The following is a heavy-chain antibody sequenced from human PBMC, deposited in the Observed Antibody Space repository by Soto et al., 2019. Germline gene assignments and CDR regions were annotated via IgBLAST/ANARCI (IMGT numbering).Heavy chain of an antibody. CDR3: ASTDSGWPTYEVY. CDR1: GASISSVKW. J-gene: IGHJ4*02. V-gene: IGHV4-4*02. CDR2: IYHGGDT. Sequence: PSETLSLTCAVSGASISSVKWWSWVRQPPGKGLEWIGEIYHGGDTNYNSSLKSRVTMSVDKSRNQFTLRLTSVTAADTAVYYCASTDSGWPTYEVYWGQGTLVTVSS. D-gene: IGHD6-19*01.